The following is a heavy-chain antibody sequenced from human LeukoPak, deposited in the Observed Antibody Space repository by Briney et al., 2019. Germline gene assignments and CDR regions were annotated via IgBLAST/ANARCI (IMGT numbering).Heavy chain of an antibody. D-gene: IGHD3-22*01. J-gene: IGHJ1*01. V-gene: IGHV3-30-3*01. CDR1: GFTFSSYA. CDR3: ARGPGSGYYLAEYFQH. Sequence: PGGSLRLSCAASGFTFSSYAMHWVRQAPGKGLEWVAVISYDGSNKYYADSVKGRFTISRDNSKNTLYLQMNSLRAEDTAVYYCARGPGSGYYLAEYFQHWGQGTLVTVSS. CDR2: ISYDGSNK.